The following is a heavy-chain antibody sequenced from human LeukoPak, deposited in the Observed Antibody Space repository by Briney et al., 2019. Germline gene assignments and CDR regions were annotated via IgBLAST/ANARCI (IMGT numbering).Heavy chain of an antibody. V-gene: IGHV3-53*01. CDR1: GFTVSSNY. CDR2: IYSGGST. Sequence: PGGSLRLSCAASGFTVSSNYMSWVRQAPGKGLEWVSVIYSGGSTYYADSVKGRFTISRDNSKNTLYLQMNSLRAEDTAVYYCARASTSWPYYYYYYMDVWGKGTTVTVSS. D-gene: IGHD2-2*01. J-gene: IGHJ6*03. CDR3: ARASTSWPYYYYYYMDV.